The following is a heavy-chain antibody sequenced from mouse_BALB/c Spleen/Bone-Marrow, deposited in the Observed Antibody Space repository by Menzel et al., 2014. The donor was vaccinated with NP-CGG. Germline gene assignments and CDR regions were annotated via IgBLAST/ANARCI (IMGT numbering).Heavy chain of an antibody. CDR1: GFTFTDYY. CDR3: ARDENYDIYWYFDV. Sequence: EVKVVESGGGLVQPGGSLRLSCATSGFTFTDYYMSWVRQTPGKALEWLGFIRNKANGYTTDYSVSVKGRFNISRDNSESIIYRQMNTLRAEDSATYYCARDENYDIYWYFDVWGAGTPVTVSS. CDR2: IRNKANGYTT. V-gene: IGHV7-3*02. J-gene: IGHJ1*01. D-gene: IGHD1-1*01.